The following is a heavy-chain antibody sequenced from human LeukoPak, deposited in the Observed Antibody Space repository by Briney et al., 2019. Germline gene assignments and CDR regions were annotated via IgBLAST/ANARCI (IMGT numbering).Heavy chain of an antibody. D-gene: IGHD4-11*01. Sequence: GGSLRLSCAASGFTFSSYDMNWVRQAPGKGLEWVSAISGSGGSTYYADSVKGRFTISRDNSKNTLYLQMNSLRAEDTAVYYCAKHDYSNYGAFDYWGQGTLVTVSS. CDR1: GFTFSSYD. CDR3: AKHDYSNYGAFDY. CDR2: ISGSGGST. J-gene: IGHJ4*02. V-gene: IGHV3-23*01.